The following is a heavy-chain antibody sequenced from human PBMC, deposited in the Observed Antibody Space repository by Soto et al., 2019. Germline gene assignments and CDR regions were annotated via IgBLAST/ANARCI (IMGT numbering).Heavy chain of an antibody. CDR1: GFTFRDYY. Sequence: GGSLRLSCAASGFTFRDYYMSWNRQAPGKGREGVSYISHSDSYTNYADSVKGRFTITRDNAKKSLYLQMDSLRADDTAVYDCARVRESYLHLDYWGQGALVTVSS. V-gene: IGHV3-11*06. J-gene: IGHJ4*02. D-gene: IGHD1-26*01. CDR2: ISHSDSYT. CDR3: ARVRESYLHLDY.